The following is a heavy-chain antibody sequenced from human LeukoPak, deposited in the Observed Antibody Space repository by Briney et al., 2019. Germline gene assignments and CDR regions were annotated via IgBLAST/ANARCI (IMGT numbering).Heavy chain of an antibody. D-gene: IGHD4-23*01. J-gene: IGHJ4*02. CDR3: ASTVVTALYFDY. CDR2: IYYSGST. CDR1: GGSISSYY. Sequence: SETLSLTCTVSGGSISSYYWSWIRQPPGKGLEWIGYIYYSGSTNYNPSLKSRVTISVDTSKNQFSLKLSSVTAADTAVYYCASTVVTALYFDYWGQGTLVTVSS. V-gene: IGHV4-59*01.